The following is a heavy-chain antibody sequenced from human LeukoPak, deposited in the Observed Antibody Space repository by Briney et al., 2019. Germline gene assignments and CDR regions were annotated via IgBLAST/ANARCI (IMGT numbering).Heavy chain of an antibody. CDR2: ISSGGSAR. CDR1: GFTFSDYY. V-gene: IGHV3-11*01. D-gene: IGHD6-13*01. Sequence: GGSLRLSCAASGFTFSDYYMSWIRQAPGKGLEWVSHISSGGSARYYADSVKGRFTISRDNAQNSLYLQMNSLRAEDTAIYYCATSTAAAGTDWGQGTLVTVSS. J-gene: IGHJ4*02. CDR3: ATSTAAAGTD.